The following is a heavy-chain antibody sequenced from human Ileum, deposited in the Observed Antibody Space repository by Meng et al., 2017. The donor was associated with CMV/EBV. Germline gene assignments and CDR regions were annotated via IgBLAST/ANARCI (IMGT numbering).Heavy chain of an antibody. J-gene: IGHJ4*02. D-gene: IGHD1-20*01. V-gene: IGHV4-39*07. Sequence: EPHPGQVHSSGTLSLPWTVSGGSINSNNYYWGWIRQPPGKGLEWIGSIYYNGNTPYNPSLKSRVTISLDTSKNQFSLRLSSVTAADTAVYYCARDITGSHFDHWGQGVLVTVSS. CDR2: IYYNGNT. CDR3: ARDITGSHFDH. CDR1: GGSINSNNYY.